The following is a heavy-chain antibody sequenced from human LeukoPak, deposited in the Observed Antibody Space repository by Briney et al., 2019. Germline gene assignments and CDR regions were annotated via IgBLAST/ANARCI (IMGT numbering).Heavy chain of an antibody. J-gene: IGHJ3*02. Sequence: GGSLTLSCAASGFTFSDYYMSWLRQAQGKGLEWVAYISSSGSTIYYTDSGKGRFTISRDNAKNSLYLQMNSLRAEDTAVYYCARDESTSAFDIWGQGTMVTVSS. D-gene: IGHD2-2*01. CDR1: GFTFSDYY. CDR2: ISSSGSTI. V-gene: IGHV3-11*01. CDR3: ARDESTSAFDI.